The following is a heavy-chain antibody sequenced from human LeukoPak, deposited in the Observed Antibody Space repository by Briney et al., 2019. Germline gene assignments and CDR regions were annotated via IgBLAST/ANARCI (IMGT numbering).Heavy chain of an antibody. V-gene: IGHV1-24*01. CDR3: ATGVLRYSPLGFDP. J-gene: IGHJ5*02. CDR2: FDPEDGET. D-gene: IGHD3-9*01. Sequence: ASVKVSCKVSGYTLTELSMHWVRQAPGKGLEWMGGFDPEDGETIYVQKFQGRVTMTEDTSTDTAYMELSSLRSEDTAVYYCATGVLRYSPLGFDPWGQGTLVTVSS. CDR1: GYTLTELS.